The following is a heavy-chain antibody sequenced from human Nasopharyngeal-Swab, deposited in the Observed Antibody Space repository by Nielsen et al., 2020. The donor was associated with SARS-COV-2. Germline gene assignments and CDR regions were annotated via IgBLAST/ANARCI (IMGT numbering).Heavy chain of an antibody. Sequence: GGSLRLSCAAFGFSLSRHGMNWVRQAPGKGLEWVSSVGGSDDSTFYADSVKGRFTISRDRSKNTLYLQMNSLTVEDTAVYYCVKDLAYDEVSWGQGTLVTVSS. D-gene: IGHD5-12*01. CDR2: VGGSDDST. V-gene: IGHV3-23*01. CDR1: GFSLSRHG. CDR3: VKDLAYDEVS. J-gene: IGHJ5*02.